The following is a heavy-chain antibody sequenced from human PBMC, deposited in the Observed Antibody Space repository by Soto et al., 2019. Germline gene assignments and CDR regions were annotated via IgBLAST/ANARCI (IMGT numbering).Heavy chain of an antibody. CDR1: GFTFSSYG. CDR3: AKDRWGFYCSGGSCYSPWFDP. D-gene: IGHD2-15*01. V-gene: IGHV3-30*18. CDR2: ISYDGSNK. J-gene: IGHJ5*02. Sequence: QVQLVESGGGVVQPGRSLRLSCAASGFTFSSYGMHWVRQAPGKGLEWVAVISYDGSNKYYADSVKGRFTISRDNSKNPLYLQMNSLRAEDTAVYYCAKDRWGFYCSGGSCYSPWFDPWGQGTLVTVSS.